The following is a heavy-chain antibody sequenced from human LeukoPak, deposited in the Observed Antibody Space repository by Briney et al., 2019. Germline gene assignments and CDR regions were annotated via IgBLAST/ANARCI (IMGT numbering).Heavy chain of an antibody. Sequence: ASVKVSCKVSGYTLTELSMHWVRRAPGKGLEWMGGFDPEDGETIYAQKFQGRVTMTEDTSTDTAYMELSSLRSEDTAVYYCATAGPVRYFDWLLHYWGQGTLVTVSS. D-gene: IGHD3-9*01. V-gene: IGHV1-24*01. CDR1: GYTLTELS. CDR2: FDPEDGET. J-gene: IGHJ4*02. CDR3: ATAGPVRYFDWLLHY.